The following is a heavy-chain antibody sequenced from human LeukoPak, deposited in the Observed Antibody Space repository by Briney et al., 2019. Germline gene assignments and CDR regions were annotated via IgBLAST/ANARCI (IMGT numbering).Heavy chain of an antibody. D-gene: IGHD3-22*01. CDR2: IYYSGST. J-gene: IGHJ4*02. Sequence: PSETLSLTCTVSGGSISSGGYYWSWLRQHPGKGLEWIGYIYYSGSTYYNPSLKSRVTISVDTSKNQFSLKLSSVTAADTAVYYCARSGDTYYYDSTPDYWGQGTLVTVSS. V-gene: IGHV4-31*03. CDR3: ARSGDTYYYDSTPDY. CDR1: GGSISSGGYY.